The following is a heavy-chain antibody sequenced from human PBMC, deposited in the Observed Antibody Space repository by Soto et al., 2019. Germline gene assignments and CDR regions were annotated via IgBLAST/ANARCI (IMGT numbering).Heavy chain of an antibody. CDR1: GGSISSSSYY. J-gene: IGHJ6*02. Sequence: SETLSLTCTVSGGSISSSSYYWGWIRQPPGKGLEWIGSIYYSGYTYYNPSLKSRVTISVDTSKNQFSLKLSSVTTADTALYYCARHNGPLYVGYYYDMDVWGQGTTVT. V-gene: IGHV4-39*01. CDR3: ARHNGPLYVGYYYDMDV. CDR2: IYYSGYT. D-gene: IGHD3-16*01.